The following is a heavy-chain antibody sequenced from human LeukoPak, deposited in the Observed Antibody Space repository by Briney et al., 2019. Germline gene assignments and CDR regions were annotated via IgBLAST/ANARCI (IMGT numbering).Heavy chain of an antibody. Sequence: GGSLRLSCAASGITLSRYDMHWVRQTTGEGLEWISAIGAAGDTYYSDSVKGRFTISTENTKNSLYLQMNSLRAGDTAVYFCARGHGIWSGSRLANAFDIWGQGTMVTVSS. J-gene: IGHJ3*02. D-gene: IGHD3-3*01. CDR2: IGAAGDT. V-gene: IGHV3-13*01. CDR3: ARGHGIWSGSRLANAFDI. CDR1: GITLSRYD.